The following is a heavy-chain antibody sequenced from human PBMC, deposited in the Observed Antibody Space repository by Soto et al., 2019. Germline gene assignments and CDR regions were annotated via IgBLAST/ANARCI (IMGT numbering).Heavy chain of an antibody. V-gene: IGHV4-34*01. J-gene: IGHJ4*02. CDR3: ARGGGGATPCVY. CDR1: GGSFSGYY. CDR2: INHSGST. Sequence: QVQLQQWGAGLLKPSETLSITCAVYGGSFSGYYWSWIRQPPGKGLEWIGEINHSGSTNYNPSLKSRVTISVDTHKKQFSLKLGSVTAAGTVVYYCARGGGGATPCVYWGQETLVTFSS. D-gene: IGHD1-26*01.